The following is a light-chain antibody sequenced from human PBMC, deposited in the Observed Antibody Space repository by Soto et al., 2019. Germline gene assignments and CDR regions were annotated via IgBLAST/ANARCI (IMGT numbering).Light chain of an antibody. CDR3: CSYGGSRAV. J-gene: IGLJ7*01. V-gene: IGLV2-23*02. CDR2: EVS. Sequence: QSVLTQPASVSGSPGQSITISCTGTSSDVGSHNLVSWYQQHPGQAPKLMIYEVSKRPLGVSARFSASKSSNTASLTISGVQDEDEADYYCCSYGGSRAVFGGGTQLTVL. CDR1: SSDVGSHNL.